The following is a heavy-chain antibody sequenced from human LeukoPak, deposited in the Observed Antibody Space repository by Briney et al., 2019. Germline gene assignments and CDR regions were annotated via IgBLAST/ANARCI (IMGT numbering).Heavy chain of an antibody. CDR3: AARTPRQYCSSSSCYFAY. J-gene: IGHJ4*02. V-gene: IGHV3-23*01. CDR1: GFTFSSYA. CDR2: ISNNGGST. Sequence: GGSLRLSCAASGFTFSSYAMSWVRQAPGKGLEWVSGISNNGGSTYYADSVKGRLTISRDNSKNTLCLQVNSLRAEDTAVYYCAARTPRQYCSSSSCYFAYWGQGTLVTVSS. D-gene: IGHD2-2*01.